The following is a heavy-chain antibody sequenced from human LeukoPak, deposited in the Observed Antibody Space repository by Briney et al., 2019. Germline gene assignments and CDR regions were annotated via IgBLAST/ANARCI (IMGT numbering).Heavy chain of an antibody. Sequence: SETLSLTCAVSGGSLRGYYWSWIRQPPGKGLEWIGEINHSGSTNYNPSLKSRVTISVDTSKNQFSLKLSAVTAADTAVYYCAAITMVRGVPYDWFDYWGQGTLVTVSS. CDR2: INHSGST. CDR1: GGSLRGYY. J-gene: IGHJ5*01. D-gene: IGHD3-10*01. CDR3: AAITMVRGVPYDWFDY. V-gene: IGHV4-34*01.